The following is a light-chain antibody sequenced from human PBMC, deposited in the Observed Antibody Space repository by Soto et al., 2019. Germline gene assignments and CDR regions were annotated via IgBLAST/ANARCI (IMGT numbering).Light chain of an antibody. V-gene: IGKV1-39*01. CDR1: QGIRSY. Sequence: DIQLTQSPSFLSASVGDRVTITCRASQGIRSYLAWYQQRPGKAPKLLIYAASSLQSGVPSRFSGSGSGTDFTLTISSLQPEDFATYYCQQSYSTPQAFGQGTKVEIK. CDR2: AAS. CDR3: QQSYSTPQA. J-gene: IGKJ1*01.